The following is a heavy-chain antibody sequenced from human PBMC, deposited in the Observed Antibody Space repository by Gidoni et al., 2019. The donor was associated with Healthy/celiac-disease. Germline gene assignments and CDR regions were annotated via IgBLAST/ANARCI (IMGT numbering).Heavy chain of an antibody. CDR3: TITRPASDY. D-gene: IGHD3-10*01. CDR1: GFTFSGSA. J-gene: IGHJ4*02. Sequence: EVQLVESGGGLVQPGGSLKLSCAASGFTFSGSAMHWVRQASGKGLEWVGRIRSKANSYATAYAASVKGRFTISRDDSKNTAYLQMNSLKTEDTAVYYCTITRPASDYWGQGTLVTVSS. V-gene: IGHV3-73*01. CDR2: IRSKANSYAT.